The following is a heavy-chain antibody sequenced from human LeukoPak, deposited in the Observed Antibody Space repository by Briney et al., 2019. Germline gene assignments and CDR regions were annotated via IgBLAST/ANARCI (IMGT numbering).Heavy chain of an antibody. J-gene: IGHJ4*02. CDR2: ISAYNGNT. Sequence: ASVKVSCKASGYTFTSYGISWVRQAPGQGLEWMGWISAYNGNTNYAQKLQGRVTMTTDTSTSTAYMELSSLRSEDTAVYYCATRSPYGYYFDYWGQGTLVTVSS. CDR1: GYTFTSYG. CDR3: ATRSPYGYYFDY. V-gene: IGHV1-18*01. D-gene: IGHD2-2*03.